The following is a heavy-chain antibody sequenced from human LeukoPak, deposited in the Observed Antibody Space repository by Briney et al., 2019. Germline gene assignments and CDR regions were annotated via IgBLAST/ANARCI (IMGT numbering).Heavy chain of an antibody. J-gene: IGHJ6*03. CDR1: GGTFSSYA. Sequence: ASVKVSCKASGGTFSSYAISWVRQAPGQGLEWMGGIIPIFGTANYAQKFQGRVTITADKSTSTAYMELSSLRSEDTAVYYCARDSHSPDYYYYYMDVWGKGTTVTVSS. CDR2: IIPIFGTA. CDR3: ARDSHSPDYYYYYMDV. D-gene: IGHD5-18*01. V-gene: IGHV1-69*06.